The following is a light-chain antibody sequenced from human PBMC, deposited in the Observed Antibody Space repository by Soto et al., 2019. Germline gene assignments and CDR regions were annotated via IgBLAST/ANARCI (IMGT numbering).Light chain of an antibody. CDR1: QSVSSN. Sequence: IVMTQSPATLSVSTGERATLSCRASQSVSSNLAWYQQKPGQSPRLLIYGTSTRATGIPARFSGSGSGTDFTLTISSLQSEDFAIYYCQQYHNWPRTFGQGTKVDIK. J-gene: IGKJ1*01. CDR2: GTS. V-gene: IGKV3D-15*01. CDR3: QQYHNWPRT.